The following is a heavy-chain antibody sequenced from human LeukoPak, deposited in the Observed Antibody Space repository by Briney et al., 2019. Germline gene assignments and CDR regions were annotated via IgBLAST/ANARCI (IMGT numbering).Heavy chain of an antibody. CDR3: ARDPRKPGDYYYGMDV. J-gene: IGHJ6*02. CDR1: GCTFTSYY. Sequence: ASVKVSCKASGCTFTSYYMHWVRQAPGQGLEWMGIINPSGGSTSYAQKFQGRATMTRDTSTSTVYMELSSLRSEDTAVYYCARDPRKPGDYYYGMDVWGQGTTVTVSS. D-gene: IGHD7-27*01. V-gene: IGHV1-46*01. CDR2: INPSGGST.